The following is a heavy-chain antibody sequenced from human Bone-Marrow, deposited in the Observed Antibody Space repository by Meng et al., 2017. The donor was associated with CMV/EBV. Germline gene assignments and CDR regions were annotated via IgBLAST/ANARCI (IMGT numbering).Heavy chain of an antibody. D-gene: IGHD6-13*01. Sequence: GESLKISCAASGFTFSSYGMHWVRQAPGKGLEWVSSISSSSSYIYYADSVKGRFTISRDNAKNSLYLQMNSLRAEDTAVYYCARGVLYSSSHWGQGTLVTVSS. J-gene: IGHJ4*02. CDR1: GFTFSSYG. CDR2: ISSSSSYI. V-gene: IGHV3-21*01. CDR3: ARGVLYSSSH.